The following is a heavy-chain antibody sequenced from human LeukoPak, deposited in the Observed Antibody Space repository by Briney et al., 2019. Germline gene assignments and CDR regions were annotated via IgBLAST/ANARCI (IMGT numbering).Heavy chain of an antibody. CDR1: SFTFSRYW. V-gene: IGHV3-7*01. J-gene: IGHJ4*02. Sequence: TGGSLGLSCAASSFTFSRYWMSWVRQAPGKGLEWVANINEGANAKYYVDTVKGRFAISRDNAENSLYLQMNSLRVEDTAVYYCARVGYNDYDLDYWGQGALVTVSS. CDR3: ARVGYNDYDLDY. D-gene: IGHD5-12*01. CDR2: INEGANAK.